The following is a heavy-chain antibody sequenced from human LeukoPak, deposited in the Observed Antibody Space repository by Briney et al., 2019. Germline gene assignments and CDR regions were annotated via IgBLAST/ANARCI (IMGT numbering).Heavy chain of an antibody. Sequence: ASVKVSCKASGYTFTCYYMHWVRQAPGQGLEWMGWINPNSGGTNYAQKFQGRVTMTRDTSISTAYMELSRLRSDDTAVYYCARDLTRKYGSGSYYDYWGQGTLVTVSS. CDR1: GYTFTCYY. J-gene: IGHJ4*02. V-gene: IGHV1-2*02. CDR2: INPNSGGT. D-gene: IGHD3-10*01. CDR3: ARDLTRKYGSGSYYDY.